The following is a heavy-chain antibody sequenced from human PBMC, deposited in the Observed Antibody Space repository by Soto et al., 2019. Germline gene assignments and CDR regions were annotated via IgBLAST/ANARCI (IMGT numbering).Heavy chain of an antibody. CDR2: ISSSSSYI. J-gene: IGHJ4*02. V-gene: IGHV3-21*01. CDR3: ARDPEWLPLTQALDY. CDR1: GFTFTSYT. D-gene: IGHD5-18*01. Sequence: GGSLRLSCAASGFTFTSYTMNWVRQAPGRGLEWVSSISSSSSYIYFADSLKGRFTISRDNAKNSLFLQMNSLRAEDTAVYYCARDPEWLPLTQALDYWGQGALVTVSS.